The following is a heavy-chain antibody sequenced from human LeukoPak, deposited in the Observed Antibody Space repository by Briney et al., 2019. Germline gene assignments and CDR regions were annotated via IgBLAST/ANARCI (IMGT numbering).Heavy chain of an antibody. CDR1: GGTFSSYA. CDR2: IIPIFGTA. Sequence: SVKVSCKASGGTFSSYAISWVRQAPGQGLEWMGGIIPIFGTANYAQKFQGRVTITADESTSTAYMELSSLRSEDTAVYYCARGGQQWRGGNYFDSWGQGTLVAVSS. J-gene: IGHJ4*02. CDR3: ARGGQQWRGGNYFDS. D-gene: IGHD6-19*01. V-gene: IGHV1-69*01.